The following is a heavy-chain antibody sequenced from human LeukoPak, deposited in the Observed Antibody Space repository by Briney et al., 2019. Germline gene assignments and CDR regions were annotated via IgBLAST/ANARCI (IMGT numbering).Heavy chain of an antibody. D-gene: IGHD5-12*01. Sequence: GGSLRLSCAASGFTFSSYSMKWVRQAPGKGLEWVSYISSSSTNIYYADSVKGRFTISRDNAKNSLCLQMNSLRAEDTAVYYCASGSRRFDYWGQGTLVTVSS. V-gene: IGHV3-48*01. CDR3: ASGSRRFDY. CDR1: GFTFSSYS. J-gene: IGHJ4*02. CDR2: ISSSSTNI.